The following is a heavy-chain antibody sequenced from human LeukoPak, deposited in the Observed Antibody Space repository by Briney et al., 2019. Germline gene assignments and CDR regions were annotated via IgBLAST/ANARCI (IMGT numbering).Heavy chain of an antibody. D-gene: IGHD3-10*01. J-gene: IGHJ4*02. Sequence: GASVKVSCKASGYTFTSYYMHWVRQAPGQGLEWMGIINPSGGSTSYAQKFQGRVTMTRDTSTSIVYMELSSLRSEDTAVYYCARDPKAGGFDYWGQGTLVTVSS. CDR2: INPSGGST. CDR3: ARDPKAGGFDY. V-gene: IGHV1-46*01. CDR1: GYTFTSYY.